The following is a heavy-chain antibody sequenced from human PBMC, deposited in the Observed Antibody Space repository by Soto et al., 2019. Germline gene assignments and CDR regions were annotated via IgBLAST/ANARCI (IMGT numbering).Heavy chain of an antibody. CDR2: IYYSGST. J-gene: IGHJ4*02. Sequence: SETLSVTCTVSCGSISSSSYYWGWIRQPPGKGLEWIGSIYYSGSTYYNPSLRSRVTISVDTSKNQFSLKLSSVTAADTAVYYCARQDSVDTAMADFDYWGQGTLVTVS. V-gene: IGHV4-39*01. CDR3: ARQDSVDTAMADFDY. D-gene: IGHD5-18*01. CDR1: CGSISSSSYY.